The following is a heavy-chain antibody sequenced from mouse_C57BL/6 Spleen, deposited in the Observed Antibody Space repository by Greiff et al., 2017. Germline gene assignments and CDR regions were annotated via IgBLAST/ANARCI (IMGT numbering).Heavy chain of an antibody. CDR3: AREDYGSSYVV. D-gene: IGHD1-1*01. J-gene: IGHJ1*03. V-gene: IGHV5-4*01. CDR2: ISDGGSYT. Sequence: VQLKQSGGGLVKPGGSLKLSCAASGFTFSSYAMSWVRQTPEKRLEWVATISDGGSYTYYPDNVKGRFTISRDNAKNNLYLQMSHLKSEDTAMYYCAREDYGSSYVVWGTGTTVTVSS. CDR1: GFTFSSYA.